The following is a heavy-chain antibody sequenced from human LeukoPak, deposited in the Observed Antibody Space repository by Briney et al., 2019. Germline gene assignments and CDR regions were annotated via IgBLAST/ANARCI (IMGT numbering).Heavy chain of an antibody. CDR2: IYYSGST. D-gene: IGHD6-6*01. V-gene: IGHV4-39*01. CDR3: ACQPGIAARWSYYYGMDV. CDR1: GGSISSSSYY. J-gene: IGHJ6*02. Sequence: PSETLSLTCTVSGGSISSSSYYWGWIRQPPGKGLEWIGSIYYSGSTYYNPSLKSRVTISVDTSKNQFSLKLSFVTAADTAVYYCACQPGIAARWSYYYGMDVWGQGTTVTVSS.